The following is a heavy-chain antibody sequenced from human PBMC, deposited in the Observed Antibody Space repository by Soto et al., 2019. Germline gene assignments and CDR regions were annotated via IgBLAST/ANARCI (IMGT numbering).Heavy chain of an antibody. CDR3: ARGDYDFWSGYYTKYNWFDP. Sequence: ASVKVSCKASGYTFTGYYMHWVRQAPGQGLEWMGWINPNSGGTNYAQKFQGRVTMTRDTSISTAYMELSRLRSDDTAVYYCARGDYDFWSGYYTKYNWFDPWGQGTLVTVSS. CDR1: GYTFTGYY. D-gene: IGHD3-3*01. J-gene: IGHJ5*02. CDR2: INPNSGGT. V-gene: IGHV1-2*02.